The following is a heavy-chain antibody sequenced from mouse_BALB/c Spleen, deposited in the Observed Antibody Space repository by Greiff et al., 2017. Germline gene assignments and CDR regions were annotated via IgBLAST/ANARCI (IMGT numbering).Heavy chain of an antibody. V-gene: IGHV5-6-5*01. CDR3: ARGAFTTATGFAY. CDR2: ISSGGST. Sequence: EVKLMESGGGLVKPGGFLKLSCAASGFTFSSYAMSWVRQTPEKRLEWVASISSGGSTYYPDSVKGRFTISRDNARNILYLQMSSLRSEDTAMYYCARGAFTTATGFAYWGQGTLVTVSA. CDR1: GFTFSSYA. J-gene: IGHJ3*01. D-gene: IGHD1-2*01.